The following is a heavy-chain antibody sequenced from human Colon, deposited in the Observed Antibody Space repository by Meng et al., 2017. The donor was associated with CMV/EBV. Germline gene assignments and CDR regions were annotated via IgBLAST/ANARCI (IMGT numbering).Heavy chain of an antibody. J-gene: IGHJ4*02. D-gene: IGHD1-14*01. V-gene: IGHV3-72*01. CDR1: GFTFTDYF. Sequence: GGSLRLSCVTSGFTFTDYFMDWVRQSPGKGLEWVGRAKNRAHGYGTEYAASVRGRFAISRDDSNDSLYLQMNSLKKGDTAVYYCVRDGRRYSFDYWGQGTLVTVSS. CDR2: AKNRAHGYGT. CDR3: VRDGRRYSFDY.